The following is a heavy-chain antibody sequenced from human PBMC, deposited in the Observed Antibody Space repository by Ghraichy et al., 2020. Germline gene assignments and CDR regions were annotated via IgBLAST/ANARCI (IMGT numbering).Heavy chain of an antibody. CDR3: ARVKNLSYSYDSSGPMGGNYFDY. J-gene: IGHJ4*02. CDR2: ISAYNGNT. Sequence: ASVKVSCKASGYTFTNYAISWVRQAPGRGLEWMGWISAYNGNTKYAQKLQGRVTMTTDTSTSTAYMELRSLRSDDTAVFYCARVKNLSYSYDSSGPMGGNYFDYWGQGTLVTVSS. CDR1: GYTFTNYA. V-gene: IGHV1-18*01. D-gene: IGHD3-22*01.